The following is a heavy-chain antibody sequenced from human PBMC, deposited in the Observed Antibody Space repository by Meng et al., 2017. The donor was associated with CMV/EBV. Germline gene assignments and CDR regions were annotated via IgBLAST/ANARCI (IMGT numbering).Heavy chain of an antibody. Sequence: ASVKVSCKASGYTFTGYYMHWVRQAPGQGLEWMGWINPNSGGTNYAQKFQGRVTMTRDTSISTAYMELSRLRSDDTAVYYCARDKLDNWNHRQEEEGMEGWGQGTTVTVSS. J-gene: IGHJ6*01. CDR3: ARDKLDNWNHRQEEEGMEG. CDR1: GYTFTGYY. D-gene: IGHD1-14*01. CDR2: INPNSGGT. V-gene: IGHV1-2*02.